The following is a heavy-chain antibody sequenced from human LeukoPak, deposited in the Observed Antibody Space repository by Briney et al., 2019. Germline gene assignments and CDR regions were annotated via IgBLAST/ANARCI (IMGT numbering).Heavy chain of an antibody. V-gene: IGHV4-39*07. Sequence: SETLSLTCTVSGGSISSSSLYWGWIRQPPGKGLECIGSIYYSGRTYYNPSLKSRVTISIDTSKNQFSLKLSSVTAADTAVYYCARVRLYGAFSRGPNWFDPWGQGTLVTVSS. CDR1: GGSISSSSLY. CDR2: IYYSGRT. D-gene: IGHD4-17*01. CDR3: ARVRLYGAFSRGPNWFDP. J-gene: IGHJ5*02.